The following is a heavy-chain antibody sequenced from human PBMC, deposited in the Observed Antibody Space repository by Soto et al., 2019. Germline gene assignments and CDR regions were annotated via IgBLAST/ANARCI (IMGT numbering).Heavy chain of an antibody. J-gene: IGHJ4*02. CDR2: IKQDGSEK. D-gene: IGHD5-18*01. Sequence: PGGSLRLSCAASGLTFSSYWMSWVRQAPGKGLEWVANIKQDGSEKYYVDSVKGRFTISRDNAKNSLYLQMNSLRAEDTAVYYCARDSYGFDYWGQGTLVTVSS. V-gene: IGHV3-7*03. CDR1: GLTFSSYW. CDR3: ARDSYGFDY.